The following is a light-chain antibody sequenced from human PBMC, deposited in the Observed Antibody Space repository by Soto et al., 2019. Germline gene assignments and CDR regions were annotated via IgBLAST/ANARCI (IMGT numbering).Light chain of an antibody. CDR2: GAS. CDR3: QHYNNWPPYT. V-gene: IGKV3-15*01. J-gene: IGKJ2*01. CDR1: QNIGNN. Sequence: TVMTQSPAPLSASPGERATLSCRASQNIGNNLAWFHQKPGQAPRLLIYGASTRATGIPARFSGSGSGTDFTLTISSLQSEDFAIYYCQHYNNWPPYTFGQGTKLEIK.